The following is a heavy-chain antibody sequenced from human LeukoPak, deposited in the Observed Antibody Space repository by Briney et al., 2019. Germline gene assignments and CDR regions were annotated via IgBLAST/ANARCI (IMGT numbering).Heavy chain of an antibody. CDR1: GYTFTGYY. Sequence: GASVKVSCKASGYTFTGYYMNWVRQAPGQGLEWMGWINPNSGRTSYARNFQGRVIMTRDPSINTAYMELSGLTSNDTAVYYCARTREYSSSWYFPPFDPWGQRTLVTISS. D-gene: IGHD6-13*01. CDR3: ARTREYSSSWYFPPFDP. V-gene: IGHV1-2*02. CDR2: INPNSGRT. J-gene: IGHJ5*02.